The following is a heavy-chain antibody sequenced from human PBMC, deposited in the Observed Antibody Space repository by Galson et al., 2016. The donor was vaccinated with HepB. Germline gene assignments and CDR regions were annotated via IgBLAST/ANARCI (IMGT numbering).Heavy chain of an antibody. Sequence: SVKVSCKVFGHTFTELSMHWVRQAPGKGLEWMGSFDPEDGETFYAQKFQGRISMTEDTSTDTAFLELSSLTSEDTAVYYCATSYLLHVVPTAEAFDVWGQGAIVTVSS. V-gene: IGHV1-24*01. D-gene: IGHD2-21*01. J-gene: IGHJ3*01. CDR1: GHTFTELS. CDR3: ATSYLLHVVPTAEAFDV. CDR2: FDPEDGET.